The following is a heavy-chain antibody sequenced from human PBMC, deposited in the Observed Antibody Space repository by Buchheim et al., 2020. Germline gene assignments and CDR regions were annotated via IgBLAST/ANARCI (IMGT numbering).Heavy chain of an antibody. V-gene: IGHV4-39*07. J-gene: IGHJ4*02. CDR3: AKARGAAAASSFDY. CDR1: GGSFRSSGSF. D-gene: IGHD2-15*01. Sequence: QVQLQESGSRLVKPSNTLSLTCTVSGGSFRSSGSFWAWIRQTPGKGLVWIGSTFYGGDTYYKPSLKSRVTISVDSDRNRLSLSLNTATAADTAACYCAKARGAAAASSFDYWGQG. CDR2: TFYGGDT.